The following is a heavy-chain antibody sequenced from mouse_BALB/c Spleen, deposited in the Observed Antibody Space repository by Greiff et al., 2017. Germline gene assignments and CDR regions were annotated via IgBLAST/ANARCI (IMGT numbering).Heavy chain of an antibody. V-gene: IGHV1S33*01. CDR2: IYPGDGST. CDR1: GYTFTSYD. Sequence: SGPELVKPGALVKISCKASGYTFTSYDINWVKQRRGQGLEWIGWIYPGDGSTKYNEKFKGKATLTADKSSSTAYMQLSSLTSENSAVYFCARNPSDGYYAMDYWGQGTSVTVSS. D-gene: IGHD2-3*01. CDR3: ARNPSDGYYAMDY. J-gene: IGHJ4*01.